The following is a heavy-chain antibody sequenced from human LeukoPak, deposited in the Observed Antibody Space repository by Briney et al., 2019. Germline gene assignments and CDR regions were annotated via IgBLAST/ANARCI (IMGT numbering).Heavy chain of an antibody. CDR3: ARDGGLVVPAAPNAFDI. CDR1: GGSISSGDYY. CDR2: IYYSGST. V-gene: IGHV4-30-4*01. Sequence: SETLSLTCTVSGGSISSGDYYWSWIRQPPGKGLEWIGYIYYSGSTYYNPSLKSRVTISVDTSKNQFSLKLSSVTAADTAVHYCARDGGLVVPAAPNAFDIWGQGTMVTVSS. J-gene: IGHJ3*02. D-gene: IGHD2-2*01.